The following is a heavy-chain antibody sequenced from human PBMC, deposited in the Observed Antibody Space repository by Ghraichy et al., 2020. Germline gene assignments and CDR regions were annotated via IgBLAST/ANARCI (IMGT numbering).Heavy chain of an antibody. J-gene: IGHJ4*02. CDR1: GYTFTSYY. CDR3: ARDADIVATTPVGYFDY. Sequence: ASVKVSCKASGYTFTSYYMHWVRQAPGQGLEWMGTINPSGGSTSYAQKFQGRVTMTRDTSTSTVYMELSSLRSEDTAVYYCARDADIVATTPVGYFDYWGQGTLVTVSS. CDR2: INPSGGST. D-gene: IGHD5-12*01. V-gene: IGHV1-46*01.